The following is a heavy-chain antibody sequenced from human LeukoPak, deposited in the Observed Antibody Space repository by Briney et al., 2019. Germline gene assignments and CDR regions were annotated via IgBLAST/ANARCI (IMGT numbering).Heavy chain of an antibody. J-gene: IGHJ6*03. CDR2: INPNSGGT. D-gene: IGHD3-10*01. CDR3: ARVYPYGSGSYPNYYYYYYMDV. V-gene: IGHV1-2*02. Sequence: ASVKVSCKASGYTFTGYYMHWVRQAPGQGLEWMGWINPNSGGTNYAQKFQGRVTMTRDTSIRTAYMELSRLRSDDTAVYYCARVYPYGSGSYPNYYYYYYMDVWGKGTTVTISS. CDR1: GYTFTGYY.